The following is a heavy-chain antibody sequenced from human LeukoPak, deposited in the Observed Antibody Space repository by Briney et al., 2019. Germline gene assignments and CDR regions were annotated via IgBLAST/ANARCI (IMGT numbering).Heavy chain of an antibody. J-gene: IGHJ4*02. CDR2: IEEDGSEK. D-gene: IGHD6-13*01. CDR3: ASGRQLGY. Sequence: PGGSLRLSCAASGFTFSNYWMSWVRQAPGKGLEWVANIEEDGSEKYYVDSVKGRFTISRDIARNSLYLQMNSLRAEDTAVYYCASGRQLGYWGQGTLVTVSS. CDR1: GFTFSNYW. V-gene: IGHV3-7*01.